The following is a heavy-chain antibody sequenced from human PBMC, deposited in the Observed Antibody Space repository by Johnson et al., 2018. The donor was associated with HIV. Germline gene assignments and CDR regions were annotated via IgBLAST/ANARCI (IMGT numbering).Heavy chain of an antibody. CDR1: GFTVSSNY. CDR3: ARPHSAQYQHAFDI. V-gene: IGHV3-66*04. D-gene: IGHD1-26*01. Sequence: DVQVVESGGGLVQPGGSLRLSCAASGFTVSSNYMIWVRQAPGKGLEWVSVIYSGGSTYYADSVKGRFTISRDNSKNTLYLHMNSLSAEDTALYYCARPHSAQYQHAFDIWGQGTKVTVSS. CDR2: IYSGGST. J-gene: IGHJ3*02.